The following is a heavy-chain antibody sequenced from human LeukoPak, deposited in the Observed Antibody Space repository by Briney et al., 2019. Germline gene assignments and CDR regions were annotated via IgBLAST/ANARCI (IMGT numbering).Heavy chain of an antibody. D-gene: IGHD6-6*01. CDR2: INSDGSSA. CDR3: ARLRGIAARVGLDY. Sequence: GGSLRLSCAASGFTFSSYWMHWVRQAPGKGLVWVSRINSDGSSASYADPVKGRFTISRDNAKNTLYLQMNSLRVEDTAVYYCARLRGIAARVGLDYWGQGTLVTVSS. J-gene: IGHJ4*02. CDR1: GFTFSSYW. V-gene: IGHV3-74*01.